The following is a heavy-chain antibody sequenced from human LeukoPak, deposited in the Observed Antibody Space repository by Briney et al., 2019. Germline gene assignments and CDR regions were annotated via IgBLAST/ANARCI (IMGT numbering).Heavy chain of an antibody. D-gene: IGHD1-26*01. J-gene: IGHJ4*02. V-gene: IGHV4-34*01. CDR2: INHSGST. CDR3: ATTNRIVGATYYFDY. CDR1: GGSFSGYY. Sequence: SETLSLTCAVYGGSFSGYYWSWIRQPPGKGPEWLGEINHSGSTNYNPSLKSRVTISVDTSKNQFSLKLSSVTAADTAVYYCATTNRIVGATYYFDYWGQGTLVTVSS.